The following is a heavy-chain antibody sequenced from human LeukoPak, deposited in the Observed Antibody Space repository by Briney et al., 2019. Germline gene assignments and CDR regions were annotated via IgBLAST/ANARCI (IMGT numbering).Heavy chain of an antibody. CDR1: GYTFTGYY. V-gene: IGHV1-2*04. CDR3: AREIGSYGAKHYDY. Sequence: ASVKVSCKASGYTFTGYYMHWVRQAPGQGLERMGWINPNSGGTNYAQKFQGWVTMTRDTSISTAYMELSRLRSDDTAVYYCAREIGSYGAKHYDYWGQGTLVTVSS. J-gene: IGHJ4*02. D-gene: IGHD5-18*01. CDR2: INPNSGGT.